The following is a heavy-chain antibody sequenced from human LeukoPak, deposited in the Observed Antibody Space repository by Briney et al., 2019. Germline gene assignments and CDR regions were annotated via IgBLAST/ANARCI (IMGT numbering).Heavy chain of an antibody. J-gene: IGHJ4*02. CDR3: GRGDGYNQPNDY. V-gene: IGHV1-69*13. CDR1: GGTFSSYA. D-gene: IGHD5-24*01. CDR2: IIPIFGTA. Sequence: ASVKVSCKASGGTFSSYAISWVRQAPGQGLEWMGGIIPIFGTANYAQKFQGRVTITADESTSTAYMELCSLRSEDTAVYYCGRGDGYNQPNDYWGQGTLVTVSS.